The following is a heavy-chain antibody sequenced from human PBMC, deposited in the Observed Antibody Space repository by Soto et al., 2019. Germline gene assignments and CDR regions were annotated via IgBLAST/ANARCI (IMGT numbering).Heavy chain of an antibody. CDR2: ISSSGSTI. CDR3: ASRVDDYGMDV. V-gene: IGHV3-11*01. Sequence: QVQLVESGGGLVKPGGSLRLSCAASGFTFSDYYMSWIRQAPGKGQEWVSYISSSGSTIYYAASVKGQFTISRDNAKNSLSLQLNSLRAEDTAVYYCASRVDDYGMDVWGQATTVTVSS. CDR1: GFTFSDYY. D-gene: IGHD2-15*01. J-gene: IGHJ6*02.